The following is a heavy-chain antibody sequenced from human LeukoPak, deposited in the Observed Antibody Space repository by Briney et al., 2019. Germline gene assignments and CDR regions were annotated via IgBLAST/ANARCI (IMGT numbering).Heavy chain of an antibody. D-gene: IGHD1-26*01. Sequence: SETLSLTCTVSGGSISSYYWSWIRQPAGKGLEWIGRIYTSGSITYNPSLKSRVSMSVDTSKNQFSLKLSSVTAADTAVYYCARHARDSGSYYYFDYWGQGTLVTVSS. J-gene: IGHJ4*02. CDR2: IYTSGSI. CDR3: ARHARDSGSYYYFDY. V-gene: IGHV4-4*07. CDR1: GGSISSYY.